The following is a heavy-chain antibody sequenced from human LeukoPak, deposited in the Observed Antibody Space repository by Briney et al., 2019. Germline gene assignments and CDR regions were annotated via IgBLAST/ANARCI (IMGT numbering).Heavy chain of an antibody. V-gene: IGHV3-15*01. CDR3: TTDPTYYYGY. J-gene: IGHJ4*02. CDR2: IKSKSEGGTT. CDR1: GFTLSNAW. D-gene: IGHD3-22*01. Sequence: GGSLRLSXATSGFTLSNAWMSWVSQAPGKGLEWVGRIKSKSEGGTTDFAAPVKGRFTISRDDSKNTLYLQMNSLKTEDTAVYYCTTDPTYYYGYWGQGILVTVSS.